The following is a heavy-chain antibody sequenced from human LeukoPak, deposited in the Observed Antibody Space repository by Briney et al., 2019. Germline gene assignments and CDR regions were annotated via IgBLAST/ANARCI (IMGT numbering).Heavy chain of an antibody. J-gene: IGHJ3*02. CDR2: MNPNSGNT. Sequence: ASVTVSCKASGYTFTSYDINWVRQATGQGLGWMGWMNPNSGNTGYAQKFQGRVTMTRNTSISTAYMELSSLRSEDTAVYYCARGTLGGLVVVNRFDIWGQGTMVTVSS. V-gene: IGHV1-8*01. CDR3: ARGTLGGLVVVNRFDI. D-gene: IGHD3-22*01. CDR1: GYTFTSYD.